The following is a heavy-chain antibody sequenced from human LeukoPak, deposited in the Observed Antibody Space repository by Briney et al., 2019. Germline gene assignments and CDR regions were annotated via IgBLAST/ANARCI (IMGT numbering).Heavy chain of an antibody. D-gene: IGHD2-15*01. Sequence: ASVKVSCKASGYTFSGNYMHWVRQAPGQGLEWMGWINPNSGARNYAQKFQDRVTLTTDTSISTAYMELRRLRSDDTAVYYCTRVGVGIVPFDYWGQGTLVTASS. J-gene: IGHJ4*02. V-gene: IGHV1-2*02. CDR1: GYTFSGNY. CDR3: TRVGVGIVPFDY. CDR2: INPNSGAR.